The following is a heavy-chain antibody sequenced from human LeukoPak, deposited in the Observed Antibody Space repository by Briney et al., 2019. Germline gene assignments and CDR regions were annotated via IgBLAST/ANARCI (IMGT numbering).Heavy chain of an antibody. Sequence: ASVKVSCKASDYTFTTYGISWVRQAPGQGLKWMGWISVYNGNTNYAQKFQGRVTMTTDTSTSTAYMELRSLRSDDTAVYYCAINYYDVYFQHWGQGTLVTVSS. CDR2: ISVYNGNT. CDR3: AINYYDVYFQH. D-gene: IGHD3-22*01. J-gene: IGHJ1*01. CDR1: DYTFTTYG. V-gene: IGHV1-18*01.